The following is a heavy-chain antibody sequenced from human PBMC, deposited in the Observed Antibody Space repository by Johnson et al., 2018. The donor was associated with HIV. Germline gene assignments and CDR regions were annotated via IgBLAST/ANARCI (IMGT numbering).Heavy chain of an antibody. J-gene: IGHJ3*02. V-gene: IGHV3-74*01. CDR1: GFTVSSNY. CDR3: AREGPSERAGFDI. CDR2: INSDGGST. Sequence: MQLVESGGGLIQPGGSLRLSCAASGFTVSSNYMSWVRQAPGKGLEWVARINSDGGSTSYVDSVKGRFTISRDNARNTLYLQMNSLRADDTAVYYCAREGPSERAGFDIWGQGTMVTVSS.